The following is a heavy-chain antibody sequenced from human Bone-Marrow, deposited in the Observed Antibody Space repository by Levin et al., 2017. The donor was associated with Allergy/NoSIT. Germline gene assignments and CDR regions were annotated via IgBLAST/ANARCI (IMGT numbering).Heavy chain of an antibody. J-gene: IGHJ4*02. CDR3: ARDYGSGSYYLPPEDY. CDR1: GFTFSDYY. CDR2: ISSSSSYT. V-gene: IGHV3-11*05. D-gene: IGHD3-10*01. Sequence: GESLKISCAASGFTFSDYYMSWIRQAPGKGLEWVSYISSSSSYTNYADSVKGRFTISRDNAKNSLYLQMNSLRAEDTAVYYCARDYGSGSYYLPPEDYWGQGTLVTVSS.